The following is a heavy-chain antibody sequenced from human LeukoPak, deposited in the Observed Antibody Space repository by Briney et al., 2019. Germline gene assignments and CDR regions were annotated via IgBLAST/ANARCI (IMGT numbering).Heavy chain of an antibody. V-gene: IGHV4-59*12. Sequence: SETLSLTCNVSGGSISNYFWSWIRQPPGKGLEWIGYIYYSGSTNYNPSLKSRVTISLDTSKNQFSLKLSSVTAADTAVYYCAREGSGGSGYFDYWGQGTLVTVSS. D-gene: IGHD2-15*01. CDR3: AREGSGGSGYFDY. CDR1: GGSISNYF. J-gene: IGHJ4*02. CDR2: IYYSGST.